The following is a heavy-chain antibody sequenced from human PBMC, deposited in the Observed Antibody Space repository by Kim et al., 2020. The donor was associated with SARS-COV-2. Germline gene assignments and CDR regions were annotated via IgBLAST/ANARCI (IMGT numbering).Heavy chain of an antibody. CDR1: GGSISSYY. V-gene: IGHV4-59*01. CDR3: ARDRRNLAGYYDSSGYYWYVDL. J-gene: IGHJ2*01. Sequence: SETLSLTCTVSGGSISSYYWSWIRQPPGKGLEWIGYIYYSGSTNYNPSLKSRVTISVDTSKNQFSLKLSSVTAADTAVYYCARDRRNLAGYYDSSGYYWYVDLWGRGTLVTVSS. CDR2: IYYSGST. D-gene: IGHD3-22*01.